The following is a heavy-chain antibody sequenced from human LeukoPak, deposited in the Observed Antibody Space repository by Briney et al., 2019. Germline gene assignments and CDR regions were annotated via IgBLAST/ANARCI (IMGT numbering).Heavy chain of an antibody. CDR1: GFTFSNYY. D-gene: IGHD3-10*01. J-gene: IGHJ3*02. Sequence: GESLSLSCAASGFTFSNYYMSWVRQPAGKGLEWVSYISISGSPTYYAASMKGPFTLASNNSKHSLYLQINSLTADETALYYSARAKVPPGGAFDIWGQGTMVTVSS. V-gene: IGHV3-11*01. CDR2: ISISGSPT. CDR3: ARAKVPPGGAFDI.